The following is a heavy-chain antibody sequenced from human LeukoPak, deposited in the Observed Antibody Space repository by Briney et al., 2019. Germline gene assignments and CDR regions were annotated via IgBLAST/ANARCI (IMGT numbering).Heavy chain of an antibody. D-gene: IGHD2/OR15-2a*01. CDR1: GGSFSGYY. J-gene: IGHJ4*02. CDR3: ARGRGYNSFDY. V-gene: IGHV4-34*01. CDR2: IIPSATT. Sequence: SETLSLTCAVYGGSFSGYYWGWIRQPPGKGLEWIGEIIPSATTNYHPSLKIRITISVDTSKHHFSLKLSSVTAADTAVYYCARGRGYNSFDYWGQGTLVTVSS.